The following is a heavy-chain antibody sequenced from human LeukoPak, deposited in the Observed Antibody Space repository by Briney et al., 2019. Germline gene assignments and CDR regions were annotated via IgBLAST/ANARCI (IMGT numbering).Heavy chain of an antibody. CDR1: GYSFTSYW. CDR3: ARNSGTENNFDY. J-gene: IGHJ4*02. CDR2: IYPSDSDA. V-gene: IGHV5-51*01. Sequence: GESLRISCKGSGYSFTSYWIGWVRQMPGKGLEWMGIIYPSDSDARYSPSFQGQVTISADKSISTAYLQWSSLKASDTAIYYCARNSGTENNFDYWGQGTLVTVSS. D-gene: IGHD1-26*01.